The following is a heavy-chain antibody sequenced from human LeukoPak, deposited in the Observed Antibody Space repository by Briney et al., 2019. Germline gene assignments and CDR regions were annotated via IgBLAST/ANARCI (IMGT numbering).Heavy chain of an antibody. Sequence: PVKVSCKASGFTFTSSAVQWVRQARGQRLEWIGWIVVGSGNTNYAQKFQERVTITRDMSTSTAYMELSSLRSEDTAVYYCAADYYYGSGSSSYMDVWGKGTTVTVSS. V-gene: IGHV1-58*01. CDR3: AADYYYGSGSSSYMDV. CDR2: IVVGSGNT. D-gene: IGHD3-10*01. CDR1: GFTFTSSA. J-gene: IGHJ6*03.